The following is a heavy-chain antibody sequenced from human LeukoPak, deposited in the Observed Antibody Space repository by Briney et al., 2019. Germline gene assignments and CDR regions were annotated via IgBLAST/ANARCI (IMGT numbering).Heavy chain of an antibody. J-gene: IGHJ6*02. CDR2: VNGDGSST. CDR3: ARAAGNYYYGMDV. Sequence: GGSLRLSCAASGFTFSNYWMDWVRQVPGRGLVWVSRVNGDGSSTSYADSVKGRFTISRDNAKNTLYLQMSSLRAEDTAVYFCARAAGNYYYGMDVWGQGTTVTVSS. CDR1: GFTFSNYW. D-gene: IGHD3-10*01. V-gene: IGHV3-74*01.